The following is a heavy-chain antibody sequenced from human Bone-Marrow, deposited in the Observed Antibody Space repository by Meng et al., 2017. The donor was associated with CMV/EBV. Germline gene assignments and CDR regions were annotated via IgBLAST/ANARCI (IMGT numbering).Heavy chain of an antibody. V-gene: IGHV1-2*02. CDR2: INPGSDDT. CDR3: AGGGVGGRGFDY. CDR1: GYTFTGYY. Sequence: ASVKVSCKASGYTFTGYYIHWMRQAPGQGLEWMGWINPGSDDTTYAQKFQGRVTMTRDTSITTVYMELRSLRSEDTAVYYCAGGGVGGRGFDYWGQGTLVTVSS. J-gene: IGHJ4*02. D-gene: IGHD3-3*01.